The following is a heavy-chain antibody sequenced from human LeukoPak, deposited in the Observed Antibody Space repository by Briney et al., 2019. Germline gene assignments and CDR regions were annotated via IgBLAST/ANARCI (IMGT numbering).Heavy chain of an antibody. J-gene: IGHJ4*02. D-gene: IGHD6-19*01. CDR2: IHTSGST. CDR1: GGPISNYH. Sequence: VKPSETLSLTCTVSGGPISNYHWSWIRQPAGKGLEWIGQIHTSGSTNYNPPLKSRVSMSIDTTEDQVSLTIRSVTAADTAFYYCARRDISSGWSFDYWGQGTLVTVSS. CDR3: ARRDISSGWSFDY. V-gene: IGHV4-4*07.